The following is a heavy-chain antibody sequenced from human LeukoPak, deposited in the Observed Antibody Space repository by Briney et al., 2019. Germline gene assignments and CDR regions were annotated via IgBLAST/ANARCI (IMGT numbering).Heavy chain of an antibody. CDR1: GYTFTSYG. J-gene: IGHJ6*02. CDR2: ISAYNGNT. CDR3: ARDEYDFWSGYYPEGDYYYGMDV. D-gene: IGHD3-3*01. Sequence: ASVKVSCMASGYTFTSYGISWVRQAPGQGLEWMGWISAYNGNTNYAQKLQGRVTMTTDTSTSTAYMELRSLRSDDTAVYYCARDEYDFWSGYYPEGDYYYGMDVWGQGTTVTVSS. V-gene: IGHV1-18*01.